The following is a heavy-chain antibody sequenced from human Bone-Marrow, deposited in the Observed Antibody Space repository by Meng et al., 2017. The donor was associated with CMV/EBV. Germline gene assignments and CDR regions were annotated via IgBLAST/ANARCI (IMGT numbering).Heavy chain of an antibody. CDR1: GGSISNYS. CDR3: ARERYSYGLDS. CDR2: ISTSGT. V-gene: IGHV4-4*07. D-gene: IGHD1-26*01. J-gene: IGHJ4*02. Sequence: SLTCTVSGGSISNYSWTWIRQSAAKGLEWIGRISTSGTHYNPSLKSRITISLYTSQSQFSLQVRAMTAADTAVYFCARERYSYGLDSWGQGTLVTVSS.